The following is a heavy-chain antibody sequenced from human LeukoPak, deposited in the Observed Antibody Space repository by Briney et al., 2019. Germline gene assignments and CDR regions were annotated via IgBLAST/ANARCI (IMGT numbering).Heavy chain of an antibody. Sequence: SVKVSCKASGGTFSSYAISWVRQAPGQGLEWMGGIIPIFGTANYAQKFQGRVTITADESTSTAYMELSSLRSEDTAVYYCARDHYYDSSGEAYFDYWGQGTLVTVSS. J-gene: IGHJ4*02. CDR1: GGTFSSYA. CDR2: IIPIFGTA. D-gene: IGHD3-22*01. CDR3: ARDHYYDSSGEAYFDY. V-gene: IGHV1-69*13.